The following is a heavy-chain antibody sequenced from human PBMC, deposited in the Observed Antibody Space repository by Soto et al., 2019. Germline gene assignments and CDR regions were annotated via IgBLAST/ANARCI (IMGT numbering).Heavy chain of an antibody. CDR2: IYTGDST. V-gene: IGHV3-66*01. Sequence: GGSLRLSCAASGFTVNSNRMSWVRQAPGKGLEWVSVIYTGDSTYYVDSVKDRFTISRDSSKNTLYLQMNSLRVEDTAVYFCVKSYDFRLSPPAHWGQGTLDIVSS. J-gene: IGHJ1*01. CDR1: GFTVNSNR. D-gene: IGHD1-1*01. CDR3: VKSYDFRLSPPAH.